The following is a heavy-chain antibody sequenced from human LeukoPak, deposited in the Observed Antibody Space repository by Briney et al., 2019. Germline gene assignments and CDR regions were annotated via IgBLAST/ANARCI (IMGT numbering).Heavy chain of an antibody. CDR1: GGSITTSTFY. CDR2: IYYSGST. Sequence: KTSETLSLTCTVSGGSITTSTFYWGWIRQPPGKGLEWIGTIYYSGSTYYNPSLKSRVTLSVDTSKNQFSLKLSSVTAADTAVYYCARLFCGSTSCYHWYFDLWGRGTLVTVSS. D-gene: IGHD2-2*01. J-gene: IGHJ2*01. CDR3: ARLFCGSTSCYHWYFDL. V-gene: IGHV4-39*01.